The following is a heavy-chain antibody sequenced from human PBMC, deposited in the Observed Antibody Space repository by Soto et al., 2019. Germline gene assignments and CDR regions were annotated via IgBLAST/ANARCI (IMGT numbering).Heavy chain of an antibody. J-gene: IGHJ6*02. Sequence: ASVKVSCKASGYTFTSYAISWVRQAPGQGLEWMGWFSVHTGDTNYAQKFQGRITLTTDTSTSTTYLELKSLTPDDTAVYYCARERVLYLSGRTGGLDVWGQGTTVTVSS. V-gene: IGHV1-18*01. CDR1: GYTFTSYA. CDR2: FSVHTGDT. D-gene: IGHD1-26*01. CDR3: ARERVLYLSGRTGGLDV.